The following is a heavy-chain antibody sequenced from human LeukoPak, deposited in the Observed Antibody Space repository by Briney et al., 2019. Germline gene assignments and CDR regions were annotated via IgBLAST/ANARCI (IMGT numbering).Heavy chain of an antibody. Sequence: GGSLRLSCAASGFTFSGYSMNWVRQAPGKGLEWVSSISSSSSYIYYADSVKGRFTISRDNAKNSLYLQMNSLRAEDTAVYYCARQVPIVVVPAAVNRYDYWGQGTLVTVSS. D-gene: IGHD2-2*01. CDR1: GFTFSGYS. V-gene: IGHV3-21*01. J-gene: IGHJ4*02. CDR3: ARQVPIVVVPAAVNRYDY. CDR2: ISSSSSYI.